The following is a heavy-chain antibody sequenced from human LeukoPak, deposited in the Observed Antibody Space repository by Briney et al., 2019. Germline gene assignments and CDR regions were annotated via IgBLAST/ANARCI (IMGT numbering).Heavy chain of an antibody. CDR1: GGSISSSSYY. Sequence: SETLSLTCTVSGGSISSSSYYWGWIRQPPGKGLEWIGSIYYSGSTYYNPSLKSRVTISVDTSKNQFSLKLSSVTAADTAVYYCARLGGQYYYYGLDVWGQGTTVTVSS. D-gene: IGHD4-23*01. V-gene: IGHV4-39*01. CDR3: ARLGGQYYYYGLDV. J-gene: IGHJ6*02. CDR2: IYYSGST.